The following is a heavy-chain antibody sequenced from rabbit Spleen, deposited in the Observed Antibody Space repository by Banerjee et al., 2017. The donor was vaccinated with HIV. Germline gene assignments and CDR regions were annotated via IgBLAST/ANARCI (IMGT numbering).Heavy chain of an antibody. V-gene: IGHV1S45*01. Sequence: QEQLVESGGGLVQPEGSLTLTCKASGFDFSTNYDMCWVRQAPGKGPEWIACIRTGDVKTAYASWAKGRFTISKTSSTTVTLQMTSLTVADTATYFCARSRYIGYDGFDLGLWGPGTLVTVS. CDR2: IRTGDVKT. D-gene: IGHD7-1*01. CDR3: ARSRYIGYDGFDLGL. J-gene: IGHJ6*01. CDR1: GFDFSTNYD.